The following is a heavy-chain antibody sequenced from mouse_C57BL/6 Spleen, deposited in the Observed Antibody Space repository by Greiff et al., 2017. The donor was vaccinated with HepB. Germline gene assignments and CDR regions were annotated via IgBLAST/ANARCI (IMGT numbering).Heavy chain of an antibody. Sequence: EVQGVESGAELVRPGASVKLSCTASGFNIKDDYMHWVKQRPEQGLEWIGWIDPENGDTEYASKFQGKATITADTSSNTAYLQLSSLTSEDTAVYYCTTSDGYYRYFDVWGTGTTVTVSS. D-gene: IGHD2-3*01. V-gene: IGHV14-4*01. CDR3: TTSDGYYRYFDV. CDR2: IDPENGDT. J-gene: IGHJ1*03. CDR1: GFNIKDDY.